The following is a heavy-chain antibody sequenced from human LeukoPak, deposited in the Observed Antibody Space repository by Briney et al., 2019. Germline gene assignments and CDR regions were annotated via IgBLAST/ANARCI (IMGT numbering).Heavy chain of an antibody. CDR3: ASYYDFWSGTVVPNY. J-gene: IGHJ4*02. V-gene: IGHV4-39*01. CDR1: GGSISSSSYY. D-gene: IGHD3-3*01. Sequence: SETLSLTCTVSGGSISSSSYYWGWIRQPPGKGLEWIGSIYYSGSTYYNPSLKSRDTISVDTSKNQFSLKLSSVTAADTAVYYCASYYDFWSGTVVPNYWGQGTLVTVSS. CDR2: IYYSGST.